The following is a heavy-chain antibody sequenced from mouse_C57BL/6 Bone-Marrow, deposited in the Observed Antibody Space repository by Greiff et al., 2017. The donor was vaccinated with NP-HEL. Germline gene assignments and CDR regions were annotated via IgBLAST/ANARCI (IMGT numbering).Heavy chain of an antibody. J-gene: IGHJ3*01. CDR3: VGRGIARAFAY. D-gene: IGHD3-3*01. CDR1: GFTFNTYA. CDR2: IRSKSSNYAT. V-gene: IGHV10-3*01. Sequence: EVMLVESGGGLVQPKGSLKLSCAASGFTFNTYAMHWVRQAPGKGLEWVARIRSKSSNYATYYADSVKDRITISRDDSQSMLYLQMNNLKAADTAMYYCVGRGIARAFAYWGQGTLVTVSA.